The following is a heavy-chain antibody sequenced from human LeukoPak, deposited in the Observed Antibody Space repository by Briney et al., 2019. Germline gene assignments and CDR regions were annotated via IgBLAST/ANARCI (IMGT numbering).Heavy chain of an antibody. V-gene: IGHV3-21*01. D-gene: IGHD1/OR15-1a*01. CDR2: ISSSSSYI. J-gene: IGHJ4*02. CDR3: AKDSPSRTATTEVPVDY. CDR1: GFSSRDYT. Sequence: GGSLRLSCAASGFSSRDYTMNWVRQAPGKGLEWVASISSSSSYIYFANSVRGRFSISRDNAKNSLYLQMNSLRAEDTAVYYCAKDSPSRTATTEVPVDYWGQGTLVTVSS.